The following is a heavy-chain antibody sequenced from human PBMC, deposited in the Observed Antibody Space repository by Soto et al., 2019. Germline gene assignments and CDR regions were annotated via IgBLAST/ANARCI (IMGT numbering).Heavy chain of an antibody. D-gene: IGHD6-6*01. CDR1: GGTFSSYA. V-gene: IGHV1-69*13. CDR2: IIPIFGTA. J-gene: IGHJ5*02. Sequence: SVKVSCKASGGTFSSYAICWVRQAPGQGLEWMGGIIPIFGTANHAQKFQGRVTITADESTSTAYMELSSLRSEDTAVYYCARTPLASEQNWFDPWGQGTLVTVSS. CDR3: ARTPLASEQNWFDP.